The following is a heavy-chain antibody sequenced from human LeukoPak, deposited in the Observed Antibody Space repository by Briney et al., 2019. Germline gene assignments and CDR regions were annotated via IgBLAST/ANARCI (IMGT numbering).Heavy chain of an antibody. V-gene: IGHV1-69*01. CDR3: ARERDMTTVRRTLYYYGMDV. Sequence: SVKVSCKASGGTFSSYAISWVRQAPGQGLEWMGGIIPIFGTANYAQKFQGRVTITADESTSTAYMELSSLRSEDTAVYYCARERDMTTVRRTLYYYGMDVWGKGTTVTVSS. D-gene: IGHD4-17*01. J-gene: IGHJ6*04. CDR1: GGTFSSYA. CDR2: IIPIFGTA.